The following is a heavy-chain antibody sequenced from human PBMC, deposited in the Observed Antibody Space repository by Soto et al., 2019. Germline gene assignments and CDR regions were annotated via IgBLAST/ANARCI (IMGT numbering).Heavy chain of an antibody. Sequence: QVHLQESGPGLVKPSETLSLTCSVSGDSISSYHWSWIRQPPGKGLEWIGYVHDSGTTNYTPSLQSRVTMSGDTSKNQLSLKVTSVTAADTAVYYCARSVSGLDSEYYCGQGTMVTVSS. D-gene: IGHD5-12*01. CDR1: GDSISSYH. V-gene: IGHV4-59*01. CDR2: VHDSGTT. J-gene: IGHJ4*02. CDR3: ARSVSGLDSEYY.